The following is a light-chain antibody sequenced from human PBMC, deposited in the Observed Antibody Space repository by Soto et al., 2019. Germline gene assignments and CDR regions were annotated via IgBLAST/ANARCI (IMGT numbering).Light chain of an antibody. J-gene: IGKJ1*01. CDR2: GAS. CDR3: QQYDSSPWT. Sequence: EIVLTQSPGTLSLSPGERATLSCRASQSVRSSFLAWYQQKPGQAPRLLIYGASSRATGIPDRFSGSGSGTDFTLTISGLEPEDFAMYYCQQYDSSPWTFGQGTKVEIK. V-gene: IGKV3-20*01. CDR1: QSVRSSF.